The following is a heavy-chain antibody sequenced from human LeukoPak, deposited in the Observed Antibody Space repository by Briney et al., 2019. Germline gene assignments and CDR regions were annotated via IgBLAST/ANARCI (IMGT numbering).Heavy chain of an antibody. CDR3: ARAGAGTVLGSRRNHDY. Sequence: ASVKVSCKASGYTFTSYYMHWVRQAPGQGLEWMGIINPSGGSTSYAQKFQGRVTMTRDISTSTVYMELSSLRSEDTAVYYCARAGAGTVLGSRRNHDYWGQGTLVTVSS. CDR1: GYTFTSYY. V-gene: IGHV1-46*01. CDR2: INPSGGST. J-gene: IGHJ4*02. D-gene: IGHD6-19*01.